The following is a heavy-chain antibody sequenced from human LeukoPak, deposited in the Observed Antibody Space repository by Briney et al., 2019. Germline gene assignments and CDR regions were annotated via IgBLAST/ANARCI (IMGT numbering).Heavy chain of an antibody. Sequence: GGSLRLSCTASGFTFGDYAMSWVRQAPGKGLEWVGFIRSKAYGGTTEYAASVKGRFTISRDDSKSIAYLHMNSLKTEDTAVYYCTVSSGYYYFDYWGQGTLVTVSS. CDR2: IRSKAYGGTT. J-gene: IGHJ4*02. CDR1: GFTFGDYA. V-gene: IGHV3-49*04. CDR3: TVSSGYYYFDY. D-gene: IGHD3-22*01.